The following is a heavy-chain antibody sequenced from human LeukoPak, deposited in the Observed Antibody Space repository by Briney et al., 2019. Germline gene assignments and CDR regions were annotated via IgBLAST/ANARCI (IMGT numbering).Heavy chain of an antibody. J-gene: IGHJ5*02. CDR3: AKGCTSSSWDEGRWFDP. CDR1: GLTFSRYA. D-gene: IGHD3-22*01. V-gene: IGHV3-23*01. Sequence: GGSLRLSCAASGLTFSRYAMGWVRQTPGQGLEWVSIISASGGITQDAASVKGRFTISRDNSKNPLYLQMNSLRADDTAVYYCAKGCTSSSWDEGRWFDPWGQGTMVTVSS. CDR2: ISASGGIT.